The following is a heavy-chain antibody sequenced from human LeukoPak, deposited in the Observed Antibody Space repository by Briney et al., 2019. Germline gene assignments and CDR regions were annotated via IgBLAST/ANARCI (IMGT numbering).Heavy chain of an antibody. V-gene: IGHV4-34*01. CDR3: ARHRPYYYGSGSPYNWFDP. D-gene: IGHD3-10*01. CDR1: GGSFSGYY. Sequence: SETLSLTCAVYGGSFSGYYWSWIRQPPGKGLEWIGEINHSGSTNYNPSLKSRVTISVDTSKNQSSLKLSSVTAADTAVYYCARHRPYYYGSGSPYNWFDPWGQGTLVTVSS. J-gene: IGHJ5*02. CDR2: INHSGST.